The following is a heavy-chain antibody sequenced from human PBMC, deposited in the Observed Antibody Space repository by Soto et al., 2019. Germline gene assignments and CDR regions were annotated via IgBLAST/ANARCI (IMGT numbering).Heavy chain of an antibody. CDR3: AKAWMDNARQRYFDH. CDR1: GFTFSSYA. Sequence: PGESLILSCAASGFTFSSYAMSWVRQAPGKGLEWVSAISGSGGGTYYADSVKGRFTISRDNSKNTLYLQMNSLRAEDTAVYSCAKAWMDNARQRYFDHWGQGTLVTVSS. CDR2: ISGSGGGT. V-gene: IGHV3-23*01. D-gene: IGHD5-12*01. J-gene: IGHJ4*02.